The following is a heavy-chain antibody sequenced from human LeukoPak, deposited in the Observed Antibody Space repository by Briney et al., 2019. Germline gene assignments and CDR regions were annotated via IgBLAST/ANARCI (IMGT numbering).Heavy chain of an antibody. CDR3: ARRCSGPTCYTDAYDI. CDR2: VYYSGST. CDR1: GGSISSYY. V-gene: IGHV4-59*08. Sequence: SETLCFTCTVSGGSISSYYWTWIRQPPGKGLDWIGYVYYSGSTDYNPSLKSRVTISVDTSNKQFSLNLSSVTAANTAVYYCARRCSGPTCYTDAYDIWGQGTMVTVSS. J-gene: IGHJ3*02. D-gene: IGHD2-2*02.